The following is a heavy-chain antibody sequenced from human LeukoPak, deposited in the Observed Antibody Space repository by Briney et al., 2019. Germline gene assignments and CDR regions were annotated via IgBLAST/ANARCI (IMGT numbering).Heavy chain of an antibody. CDR1: GFIFSNYV. J-gene: IGHJ4*02. V-gene: IGHV3-30*04. D-gene: IGHD2-21*02. CDR2: ISYDGSNK. Sequence: PGGSLRLSCAASGFIFSNYVMYWVRQAPGKGLEWVAVISYDGSNKYCTDSVKGRFTISRDNSKNTLYLQMNSLRAEDTAVYYCAKSRCGGDCCVDYWGQGTLVTVSS. CDR3: AKSRCGGDCCVDY.